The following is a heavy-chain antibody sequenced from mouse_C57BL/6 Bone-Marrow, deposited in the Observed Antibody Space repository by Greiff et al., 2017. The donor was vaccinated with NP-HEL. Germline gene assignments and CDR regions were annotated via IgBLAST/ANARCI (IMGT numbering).Heavy chain of an antibody. J-gene: IGHJ4*01. CDR2: IDPENGDT. CDR1: GFNIKDDY. D-gene: IGHD1-1*01. Sequence: EVQGVESGAELVRPGASVKLSCTVSGFNIKDDYMHWVKQRPEQGLEWIGWIDPENGDTEYASKFPGKATITADTSSNTAYLQLSSLTSEDTAVYYCTTGGSSPYAMDYWGQGTSVTVSS. V-gene: IGHV14-4*01. CDR3: TTGGSSPYAMDY.